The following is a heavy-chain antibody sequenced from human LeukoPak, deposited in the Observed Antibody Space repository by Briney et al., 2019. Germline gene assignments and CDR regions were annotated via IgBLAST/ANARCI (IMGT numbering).Heavy chain of an antibody. D-gene: IGHD2-2*01. Sequence: PSETLSLTCTVSGGSISSYYWSWIRQPPGKGLEWIGYIYYSGSTNYNPSLKSRVTISVDTSKNQFSLKLSSVTAADTAVYYCARGVPAADNWCDPWGQGTLVTVSS. J-gene: IGHJ5*02. CDR1: GGSISSYY. CDR3: ARGVPAADNWCDP. CDR2: IYYSGST. V-gene: IGHV4-59*01.